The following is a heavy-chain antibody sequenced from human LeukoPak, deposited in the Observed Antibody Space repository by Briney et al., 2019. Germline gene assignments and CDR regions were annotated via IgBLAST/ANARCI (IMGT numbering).Heavy chain of an antibody. CDR2: ISGSGDRT. J-gene: IGHJ4*02. CDR3: ARDVEIT. Sequence: GGSLRLSCAASGFTFSSYAMSWVRQAPGKGLERVSVISGSGDRTFYAVSVKGRFTISRDNSTNTLYLQMNSLRDEDTAVYYCARDVEITGGQGTLVTVSS. D-gene: IGHD1-14*01. V-gene: IGHV3-23*01. CDR1: GFTFSSYA.